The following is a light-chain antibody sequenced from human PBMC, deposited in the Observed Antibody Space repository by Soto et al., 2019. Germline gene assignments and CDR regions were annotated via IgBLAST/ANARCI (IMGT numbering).Light chain of an antibody. CDR3: SSYTSSSTRV. CDR2: DVS. Sequence: QSVLTRPASVSGSHGQSITISCTGTSSDVGGYNYVSWYQQHPGKAPKLMIYDVSNRPSGVSNRFSGSKSGNTASLTISGLQAEDEADYYCSSYTSSSTRVFGTGTKVTVL. CDR1: SSDVGGYNY. J-gene: IGLJ1*01. V-gene: IGLV2-14*01.